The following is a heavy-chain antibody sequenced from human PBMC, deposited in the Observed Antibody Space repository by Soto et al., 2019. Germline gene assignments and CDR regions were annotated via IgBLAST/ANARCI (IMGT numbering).Heavy chain of an antibody. J-gene: IGHJ6*02. CDR2: INPSGGST. CDR3: ARGKGGSGWYKNYYYYGMDV. V-gene: IGHV1-46*01. Sequence: ASVKVSCKASGYTFASYYMHWVRQAPGQGLEWMGIINPSGGSTSYAQKFQGRVTMTRDTSTSTVYMELSSLRSEDTAVYYCARGKGGSGWYKNYYYYGMDVWGQGTMVTVSS. D-gene: IGHD6-19*01. CDR1: GYTFASYY.